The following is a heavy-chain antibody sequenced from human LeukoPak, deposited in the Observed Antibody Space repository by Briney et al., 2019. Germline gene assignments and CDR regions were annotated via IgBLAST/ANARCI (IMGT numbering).Heavy chain of an antibody. CDR3: ARDLTDYGDFISY. V-gene: IGHV3-7*01. CDR2: IKQDGSEK. D-gene: IGHD4-17*01. Sequence: GGSLRLSCAASGFTFSSYWMSCVRQAPGKGLEWVANIKQDGSEKYYVDSVKGRFTISRDNAKNSLYLQMNSLRAEDTAVYYCARDLTDYGDFISYWGQGTLVTVSS. J-gene: IGHJ4*02. CDR1: GFTFSSYW.